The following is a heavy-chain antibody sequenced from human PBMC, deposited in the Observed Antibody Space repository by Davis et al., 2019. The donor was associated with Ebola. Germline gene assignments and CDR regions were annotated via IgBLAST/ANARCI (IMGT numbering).Heavy chain of an antibody. CDR1: GGSIISSSSY. D-gene: IGHD5-18*01. CDR2: IYYSGIT. V-gene: IGHV4-39*07. CDR3: ARDLALRYSYDAFDI. Sequence: MPSETLSLTCTVSGGSIISSSSYWGWIRQPPRKGLEWIGSIYYSGITYYNPSLKSRVTISVDTSKNQFSLKLSSVTAADTAVYYCARDLALRYSYDAFDIWGQGTMVTVSS. J-gene: IGHJ3*02.